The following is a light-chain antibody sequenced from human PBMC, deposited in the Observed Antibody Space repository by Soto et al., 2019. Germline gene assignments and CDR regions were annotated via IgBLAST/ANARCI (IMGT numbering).Light chain of an antibody. CDR2: GAS. CDR1: QSVTTSD. Sequence: EIVLTQSPGTLSLSAGERATVSCRASQSVTTSDLAWYHQQPGQAPRLLIYGASSRAAGIPDRFSGSGSGTDFTLTISRLEPEDFAVYYCQQYGSSSPTFGPGNKVDIK. J-gene: IGKJ3*01. CDR3: QQYGSSSPT. V-gene: IGKV3-20*01.